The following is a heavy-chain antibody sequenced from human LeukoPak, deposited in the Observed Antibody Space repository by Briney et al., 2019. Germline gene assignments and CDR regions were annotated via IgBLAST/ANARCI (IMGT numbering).Heavy chain of an antibody. V-gene: IGHV3-7*01. Sequence: GGSLRLSCVASGFTFSSYWMTWVRQAPGKGLEWVANIDQDGSEKYYVDSVKGRFTSSRDNAKNSLYLQMNSLRDDDTAVYYCARGLLRSYYFEYWVQGTLVTVSS. CDR2: IDQDGSEK. CDR1: GFTFSSYW. D-gene: IGHD3-16*02. J-gene: IGHJ4*02. CDR3: ARGLLRSYYFEY.